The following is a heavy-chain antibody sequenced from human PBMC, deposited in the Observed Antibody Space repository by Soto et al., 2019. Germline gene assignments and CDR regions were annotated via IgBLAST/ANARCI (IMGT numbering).Heavy chain of an antibody. V-gene: IGHV1-18*01. CDR1: GYTFTRNG. Sequence: ASVKVSCKTSGYTFTRNGISWVRQAPGQGREWMGWINPNSGNTKYAQKLQGRVIMTTDTSTNTAYLELRSLRADDTAVYYCGKNRDSNSWPSRDVWGRRTTVTVSS. D-gene: IGHD3-22*01. CDR2: INPNSGNT. CDR3: GKNRDSNSWPSRDV. J-gene: IGHJ6*02.